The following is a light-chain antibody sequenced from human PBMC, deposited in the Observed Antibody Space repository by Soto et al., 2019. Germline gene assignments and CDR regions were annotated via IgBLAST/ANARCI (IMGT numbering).Light chain of an antibody. CDR2: EVN. J-gene: IGLJ1*01. Sequence: LTQPPSASGSPGQSVAISCTGTSSDVGGYNYVSWYQQHPGKAPKLMIYEVNKWPSGVPDRFSGSKSGNTASLTVSGLQAEDEADYYCSSYAGSSNVFGTGTKVTVL. CDR3: SSYAGSSNV. V-gene: IGLV2-8*01. CDR1: SSDVGGYNY.